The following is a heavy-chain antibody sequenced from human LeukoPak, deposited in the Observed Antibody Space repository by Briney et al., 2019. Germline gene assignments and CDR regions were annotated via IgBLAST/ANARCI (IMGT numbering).Heavy chain of an antibody. D-gene: IGHD2/OR15-2a*01. CDR3: ARPANRGDAFDI. V-gene: IGHV5-51*01. Sequence: PGESLKISCKASGYSFTNFWIGWVRQMPGKGLEWMGIIYPGDSDTRYSPSFQGQVTISADKSITTAYLQWSSLRASDTAMYYCARPANRGDAFDIWGQGTMVTVSS. J-gene: IGHJ3*02. CDR1: GYSFTNFW. CDR2: IYPGDSDT.